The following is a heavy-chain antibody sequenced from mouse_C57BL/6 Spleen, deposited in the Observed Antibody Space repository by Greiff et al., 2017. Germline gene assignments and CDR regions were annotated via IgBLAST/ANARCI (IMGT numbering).Heavy chain of an antibody. J-gene: IGHJ4*01. Sequence: QVQLQQPGAELVMPGASVKLSCKASGYTFTSYWMHWVKQRPGQGLEWIGEIDPSDSYTNYNQKFKGKSTLTVDKASSTAYMQLSSLTSEDSAVYYCARSRYDYYAMDYWGQGTSVTVSS. CDR2: IDPSDSYT. CDR1: GYTFTSYW. CDR3: ARSRYDYYAMDY. V-gene: IGHV1-69*01.